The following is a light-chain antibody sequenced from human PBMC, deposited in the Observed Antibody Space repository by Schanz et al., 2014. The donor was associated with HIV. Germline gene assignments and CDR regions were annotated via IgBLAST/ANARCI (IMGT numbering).Light chain of an antibody. CDR3: QQYNDWPPIT. CDR2: RAS. V-gene: IGKV3-15*01. J-gene: IGKJ5*01. CDR1: QSISNN. Sequence: EIVMTQSPATLYVSPGEGATLSCRASQSISNNLAWYQHKPGQAPRLLIYRASTGATGVPARFSGSGSETEFTLTISSLQSEDFAVYYCQQYNDWPPITFGQGTRLEIK.